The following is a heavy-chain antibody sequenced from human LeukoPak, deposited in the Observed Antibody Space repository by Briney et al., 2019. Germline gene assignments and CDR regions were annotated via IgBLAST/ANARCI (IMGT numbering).Heavy chain of an antibody. CDR3: ARGYYYDSSGYYTSNAFDI. CDR1: GGSISSGGYS. J-gene: IGHJ3*02. D-gene: IGHD3-22*01. CDR2: IYHSGST. Sequence: SETLSLTCAVSGGSISSGGYSWSWIRQPPGKGLEWIGYIYHSGSTYYNPSLKSRVTISVDRSKNQFSLKLSSVTAADTAVYYCARGYYYDSSGYYTSNAFDIWGQGTMVTVSS. V-gene: IGHV4-30-2*01.